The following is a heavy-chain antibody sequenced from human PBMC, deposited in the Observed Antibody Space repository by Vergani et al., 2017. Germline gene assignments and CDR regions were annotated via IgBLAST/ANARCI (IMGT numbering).Heavy chain of an antibody. J-gene: IGHJ1*01. V-gene: IGHV4-39*01. CDR3: TRQGRGGRAGYCHP. CDR2: IYYTGTT. CDR1: GVSIGSNSYY. D-gene: IGHD3-10*01. Sequence: QLQLQESGPGLVKPSETLSLTCTVSGVSIGSNSYYWGWIRQPPGKGLEWIGTIYYTGTTYYNEAHKSRLTISVDTSKNQFSLNLTSVTAADTAVYYCTRQGRGGRAGYCHPGGQGTLVTASS.